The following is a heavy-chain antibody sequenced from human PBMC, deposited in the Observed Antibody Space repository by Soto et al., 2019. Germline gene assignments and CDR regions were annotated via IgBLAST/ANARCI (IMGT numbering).Heavy chain of an antibody. CDR3: ARDPLSSFAMDV. CDR1: GDTFSSYA. V-gene: IGHV1-69*13. J-gene: IGHJ6*02. Sequence: ASVKVSCKASGDTFSSYAISWVRQAPGKGLEWMGKIIPTFGRTNYAQKFQGRLTISADDSTSTAYMELRSLVSEDTAVYYCARDPLSSFAMDVWGQGTTVTVSS. CDR2: IIPTFGRT. D-gene: IGHD6-6*01.